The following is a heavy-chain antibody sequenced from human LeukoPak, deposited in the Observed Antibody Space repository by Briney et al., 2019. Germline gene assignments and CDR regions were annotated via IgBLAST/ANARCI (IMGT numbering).Heavy chain of an antibody. J-gene: IGHJ4*03. V-gene: IGHV3-23*01. CDR3: AKSPCIGLGTKLSCYFDY. D-gene: IGHD2-21*02. CDR1: GFTFSSYA. Sequence: GGSLRLSCAASGFTFSSYAMSWVRQAPGKGLEWVSAISGSGGSTYYADSVKGRFTISRDKSKSTLYLQMNSLRDEDTAVYYSAKSPCIGLGTKLSCYFDYWGQGTLFTVSS. CDR2: ISGSGGST.